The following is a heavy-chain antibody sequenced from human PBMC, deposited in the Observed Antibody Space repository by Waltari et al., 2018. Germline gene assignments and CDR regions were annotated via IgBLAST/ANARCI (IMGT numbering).Heavy chain of an antibody. CDR2: FDPEDGET. CDR1: GSTLPELP. V-gene: IGHV1-24*01. D-gene: IGHD3-3*01. J-gene: IGHJ4*02. CDR3: ATGLLRFLPTGGY. Sequence: QVQLVQSGAEVKKPGASVKVYCKVSGSTLPELPLHLVRQAPGKGLEWMGGFDPEDGETIYAQKFQGRVTMTEDTSTDTAYMELSSLRSEDTAVYYCATGLLRFLPTGGYWGQGTLVTVSS.